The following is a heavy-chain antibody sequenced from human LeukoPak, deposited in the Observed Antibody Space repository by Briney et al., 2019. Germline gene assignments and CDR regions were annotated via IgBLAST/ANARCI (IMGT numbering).Heavy chain of an antibody. CDR1: GFTFSSYE. CDR2: ISSSGSTI. J-gene: IGHJ4*02. V-gene: IGHV3-48*03. Sequence: GGSLRLSCAASGFTFSSYEMNWVRQAPGKGLEWVSDISSSGSTIYYADSVKGRFTISRDNAKNSLYLQMNSLRAEDTAVYYCASGVVPAAHVEFGFDYWGQGTLVTVSS. CDR3: ASGVVPAAHVEFGFDY. D-gene: IGHD2-2*01.